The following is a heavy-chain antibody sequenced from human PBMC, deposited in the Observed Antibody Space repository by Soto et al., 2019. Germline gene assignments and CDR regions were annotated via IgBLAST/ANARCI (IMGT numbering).Heavy chain of an antibody. V-gene: IGHV4-31*03. Sequence: SETLSLTCTVSGGSISSGGYYWSWIRQDPGKGLEWIGYIYYSGSTYYNPSLKSRVTISVDTSKNQFSLKLSSVTAADTAVYYCARDDSTMVRAPFDPWGQGTLVTVSS. J-gene: IGHJ5*02. D-gene: IGHD3-10*01. CDR1: GGSISSGGYY. CDR2: IYYSGST. CDR3: ARDDSTMVRAPFDP.